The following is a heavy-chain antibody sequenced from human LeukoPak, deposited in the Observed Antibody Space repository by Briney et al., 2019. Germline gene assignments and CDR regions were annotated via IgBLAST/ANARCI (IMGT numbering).Heavy chain of an antibody. J-gene: IGHJ4*02. D-gene: IGHD3-9*01. CDR2: IYPVDSDT. CDR1: GYSFTSYW. CDR3: GRRNREGPYDILTGWAY. V-gene: IGHV5-51*01. Sequence: ESLKISCNCSGYSFTSYWIVWVRQMPGKGLEWMGIIYPVDSDTRYSPSFQAQGTISANKATSTDYLQRSSLKASDTAMYYCGRRNREGPYDILTGWAYWGQGTMVTVCS.